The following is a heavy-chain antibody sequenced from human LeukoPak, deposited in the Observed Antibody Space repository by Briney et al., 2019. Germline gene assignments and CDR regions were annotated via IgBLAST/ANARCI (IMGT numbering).Heavy chain of an antibody. V-gene: IGHV4-39*01. CDR3: ATQGRQTPFGGVVAIAPFYS. CDR1: GDSITSSAFY. J-gene: IGHJ3*02. D-gene: IGHD3-16*02. Sequence: SETLALTCTVSGDSITSSAFYWGWIRQAPGKGLEWIGNIFHGGNTHYNPSLKSRVSISVDRSKNQLSLNLSPVTAAHTALYYRATQGRQTPFGGVVAIAPFYSWGQGTMVTVSS. CDR2: IFHGGNT.